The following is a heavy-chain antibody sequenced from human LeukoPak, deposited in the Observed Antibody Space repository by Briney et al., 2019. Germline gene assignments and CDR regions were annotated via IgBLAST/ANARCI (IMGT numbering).Heavy chain of an antibody. V-gene: IGHV3-74*01. D-gene: IGHD3-22*01. CDR1: GFTFITYW. Sequence: GGSLRLSCAASGFTFITYWMHWVRQAPGKGLVWVSRIKSDGSTNYADSVKGRFTISRDNAKNTVSLQMNSLRPEDTGVYYCARAPSEIGGYYPEYFRHWGQGTLVTVSS. CDR3: ARAPSEIGGYYPEYFRH. CDR2: IKSDGST. J-gene: IGHJ1*01.